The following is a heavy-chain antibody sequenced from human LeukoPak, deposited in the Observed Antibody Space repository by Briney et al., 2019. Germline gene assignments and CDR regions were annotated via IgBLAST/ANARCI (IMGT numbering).Heavy chain of an antibody. D-gene: IGHD6-13*01. Sequence: TGGSLRLSCAASGFTFNSYSMSWVRQAPGKGLEWVSSISSSRSYIYYADSVKGRFTISRDNAKNSLYLQMNSLRAEDTAVYYCAKAAAAPGFDFWGQGTLVTVSS. CDR1: GFTFNSYS. J-gene: IGHJ4*02. V-gene: IGHV3-21*01. CDR2: ISSSRSYI. CDR3: AKAAAAPGFDF.